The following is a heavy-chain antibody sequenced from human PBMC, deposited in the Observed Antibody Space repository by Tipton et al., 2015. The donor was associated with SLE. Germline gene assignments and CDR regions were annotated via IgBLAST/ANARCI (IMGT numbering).Heavy chain of an antibody. D-gene: IGHD3-16*01. CDR3: ARDHYGSLDY. Sequence: TLSLTCTVSGGSINSFYWTWVRQPAGEGLEWIGHSSGSATYNPSLKSRVTISVDTSKNQFSLKMTSVTAADTAVYYCARDHYGSLDYWGQGMLVTVSS. CDR1: GGSINSFY. J-gene: IGHJ4*02. V-gene: IGHV4-4*07. CDR2: SSGSA.